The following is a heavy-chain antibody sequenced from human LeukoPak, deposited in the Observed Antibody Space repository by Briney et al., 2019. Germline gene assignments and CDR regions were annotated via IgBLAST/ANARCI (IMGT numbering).Heavy chain of an antibody. D-gene: IGHD6-13*01. V-gene: IGHV3-64D*09. Sequence: GGSLRLSCAASGFSFINYIMYWVCHALGKGLEYVSSISINGGSTYSADSVKGNFTISRDNSKNTLYLQKSSLRAEDTAVYYCVKDMYRIAAPAPGAWGERTLVTVSS. CDR1: GFSFINYI. CDR2: ISINGGST. J-gene: IGHJ5*02. CDR3: VKDMYRIAAPAPGA.